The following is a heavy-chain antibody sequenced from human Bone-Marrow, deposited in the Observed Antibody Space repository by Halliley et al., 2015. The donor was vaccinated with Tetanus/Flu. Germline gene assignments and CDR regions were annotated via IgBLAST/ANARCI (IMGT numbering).Heavy chain of an antibody. V-gene: IGHV3-21*01. Sequence: GPEWLSSISSRGSYIFYADSVEGRFTISRDNAKNTLFLQMNHLRAEDTAVYYCAREGAGLDYWGQGTLVTVSS. CDR2: ISSRGSYI. CDR3: AREGAGLDY. J-gene: IGHJ4*02.